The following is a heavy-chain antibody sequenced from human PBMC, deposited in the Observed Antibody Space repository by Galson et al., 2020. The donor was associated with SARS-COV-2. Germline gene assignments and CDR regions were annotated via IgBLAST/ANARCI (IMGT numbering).Heavy chain of an antibody. V-gene: IGHV3-15*01. CDR1: GFIFSNAW. J-gene: IGHJ3*01. CDR2: IKNKADSGTT. Sequence: GESLKISCAASGFIFSNAWMNWVRQAPGKGLEWVGRIKNKADSGTTDYAAPVKGRFTISRDDSENTLYLQMNSLKTEDTAVYYCTTDGVTIYGVVITDSFDRWCQGTMVTVSS. D-gene: IGHD3-3*01. CDR3: TTDGVTIYGVVITDSFDR.